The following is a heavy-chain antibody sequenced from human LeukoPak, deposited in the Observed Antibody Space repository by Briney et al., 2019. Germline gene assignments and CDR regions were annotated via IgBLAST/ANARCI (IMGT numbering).Heavy chain of an antibody. V-gene: IGHV1-24*01. J-gene: IGHJ6*03. CDR3: ARGVYRRYYYYYMDV. Sequence: ASVKVSCKVSGYTLTELSMHWVRQAPGKGLEWMGGFDPEDGETIYAQKFQGRATMTEDTSTDTAYMELSSLRSEDTAVYYCARGVYRRYYYYYMDVWGKGTTVTVSS. CDR2: FDPEDGET. CDR1: GYTLTELS. D-gene: IGHD3-16*02.